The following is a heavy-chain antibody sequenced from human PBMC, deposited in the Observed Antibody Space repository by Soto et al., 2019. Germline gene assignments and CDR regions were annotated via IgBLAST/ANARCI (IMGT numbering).Heavy chain of an antibody. CDR3: ARSPRGYCSSTSAREWGNYYGMDV. V-gene: IGHV5-10-1*01. J-gene: IGHJ6*02. CDR2: IDPSDSYT. Sequence: GESLKISCKGSGYSFTSYWISWVRQMPGKGLEWMGRIDPSDSYTNYSPSFQGHVTISADKSISTAYLQWSSLKASDTAMYYCARSPRGYCSSTSAREWGNYYGMDVWGQGTTVTVS. CDR1: GYSFTSYW. D-gene: IGHD2-2*01.